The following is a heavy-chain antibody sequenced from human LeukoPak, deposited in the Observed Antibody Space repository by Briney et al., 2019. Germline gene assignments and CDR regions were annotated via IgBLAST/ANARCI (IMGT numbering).Heavy chain of an antibody. V-gene: IGHV4-31*03. CDR1: GGSINSGDYY. D-gene: IGHD3-10*01. CDR2: IYYSGST. CDR3: ARCLTYYCGSEYNWFDP. Sequence: SETLPLTCTVSGGSINSGDYYWSWIRQHPGKGLEWIGYIYYSGSTYYNPSLKSRVTISVDTSKNQFSLKLSSVTAADTAVYYCARCLTYYCGSEYNWFDPWGQGTLVTVSS. J-gene: IGHJ5*02.